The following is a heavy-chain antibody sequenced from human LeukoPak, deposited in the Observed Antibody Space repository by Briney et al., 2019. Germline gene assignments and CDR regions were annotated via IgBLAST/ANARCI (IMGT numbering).Heavy chain of an antibody. CDR1: GYTFTGYY. CDR2: INPNSGGT. V-gene: IGHV1-2*02. Sequence: ASVKVSCKASGYTFTGYYMHWVRQAPGQGLEWMGWINPNSGGTNYAQKFQGRVTMTMDTSISTAYMELSRLRSDDTAVYYCARWDGYNDGVDYWGQGTLVTVSS. J-gene: IGHJ4*02. D-gene: IGHD5-24*01. CDR3: ARWDGYNDGVDY.